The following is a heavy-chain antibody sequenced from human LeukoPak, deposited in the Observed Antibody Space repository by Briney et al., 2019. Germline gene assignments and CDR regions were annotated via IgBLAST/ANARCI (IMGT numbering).Heavy chain of an antibody. CDR3: ARGVYYYDSSGYYYVDAFDI. Sequence: ASVKVSCKASGYTFTSYGISWVRQAPVQGLEWMGWISAYNGNTNYAQKLQGRVTMTTDTSTSTAYMELRSLRSDATAVYYCARGVYYYDSSGYYYVDAFDIWGQGTMVTVSS. J-gene: IGHJ3*02. CDR1: GYTFTSYG. D-gene: IGHD3-22*01. CDR2: ISAYNGNT. V-gene: IGHV1-18*01.